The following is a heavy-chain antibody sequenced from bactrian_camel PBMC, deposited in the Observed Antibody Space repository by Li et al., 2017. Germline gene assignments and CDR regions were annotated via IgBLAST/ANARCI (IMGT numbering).Heavy chain of an antibody. D-gene: IGHD3*01. CDR3: AAGERGPRFMGCLHRENKYNY. CDR1: RDTYTTLC. V-gene: IGHV3S53*01. J-gene: IGHJ4*01. CDR2: IGVGVSDGVPL. Sequence: HVQLVESGGGSVQAGGSLQLSCTAKRDTYTTLCMGWFRQTPGKTREGVASIGVGVSDGVPLTMLDVSVKGRATISWDSGSNTVSLQMDSLKLEDSGTYYCAAGERGPRFMGCLHRENKYNYWGQGTQVTVS.